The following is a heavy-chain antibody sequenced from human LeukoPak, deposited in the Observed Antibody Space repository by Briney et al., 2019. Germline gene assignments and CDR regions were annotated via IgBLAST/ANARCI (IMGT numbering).Heavy chain of an antibody. CDR1: GGSISSYY. CDR3: ARDRRYYDSHNAFDI. D-gene: IGHD3-22*01. Sequence: KPSETLSLTCTVSGGSISSYYWSWIRQPAGKGLEWIGRIYTSGSTNYNPSLKSRVTMPVDTSKNQFSLKLSSVTAADTAVYYCARDRRYYDSHNAFDIWGQGTMVTVSS. V-gene: IGHV4-4*07. J-gene: IGHJ3*02. CDR2: IYTSGST.